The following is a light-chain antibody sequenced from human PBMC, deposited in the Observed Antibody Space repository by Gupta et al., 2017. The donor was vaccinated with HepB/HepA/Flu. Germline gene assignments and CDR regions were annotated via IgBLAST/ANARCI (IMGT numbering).Light chain of an antibody. CDR3: QQRGDWPLFT. J-gene: IGKJ3*01. Sequence: EIVLTQSPATLSLSPGERATLSCSATPSFGTYLAWYQHKPGQAPRLLIYDASNRATGIPARFIGSGSGTDFPLTISSLEPEDFSVYYCQQRGDWPLFTFGPGTRVDIK. V-gene: IGKV3-11*01. CDR2: DAS. CDR1: PSFGTY.